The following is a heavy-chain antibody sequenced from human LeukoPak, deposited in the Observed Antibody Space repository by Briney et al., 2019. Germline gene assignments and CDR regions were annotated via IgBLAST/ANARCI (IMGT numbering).Heavy chain of an antibody. V-gene: IGHV1-2*02. Sequence: ASVKVSCKASGYTFTRYYMHWVRQAPGQGLEWMVWINPNSGGTNYAQKFQGRVTMTRDTSISTAYMELSRLRSDDTAVYYCARDSGGGYYYDSSGYYAEYFQHWGQGTLVTVSS. CDR1: GYTFTRYY. D-gene: IGHD3-22*01. J-gene: IGHJ1*01. CDR2: INPNSGGT. CDR3: ARDSGGGYYYDSSGYYAEYFQH.